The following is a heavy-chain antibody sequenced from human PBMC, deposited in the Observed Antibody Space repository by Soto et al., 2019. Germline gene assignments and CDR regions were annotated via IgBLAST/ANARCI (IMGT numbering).Heavy chain of an antibody. V-gene: IGHV3-23*01. CDR3: AKTRALKTLRRSVAGHWAGFDY. D-gene: IGHD6-19*01. CDR2: ISGSGGST. CDR1: GFTFSSYA. J-gene: IGHJ4*02. Sequence: EVQLLESGGGLVQPGGSLRLSCAASGFTFSSYAMSWVRQAPGKGLEWVSAISGSGGSTYYADSVKGRFTISRDNSKNTLYLQMNSLRAEDTAVYYCAKTRALKTLRRSVAGHWAGFDYWGQGTLVTVSS.